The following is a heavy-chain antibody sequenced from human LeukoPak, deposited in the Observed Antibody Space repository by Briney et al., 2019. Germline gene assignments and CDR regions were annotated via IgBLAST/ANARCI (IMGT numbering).Heavy chain of an antibody. CDR2: IYYSGST. Sequence: SETLSLTCTVSGGSISSSSYYWGWIRQPPGKGLEWIGSIYYSGSTYYNPSLKSRVTISVDTYKNQFSLRLSSVTAADTAVYYCARDRYDILTGYLTRYCFDPWGQGTLVTVSS. J-gene: IGHJ5*02. V-gene: IGHV4-39*07. D-gene: IGHD3-9*01. CDR3: ARDRYDILTGYLTRYCFDP. CDR1: GGSISSSSYY.